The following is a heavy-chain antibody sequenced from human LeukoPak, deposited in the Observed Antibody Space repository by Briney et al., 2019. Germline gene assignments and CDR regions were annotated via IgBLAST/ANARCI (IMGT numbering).Heavy chain of an antibody. J-gene: IGHJ4*02. V-gene: IGHV3-7*01. CDR3: ARDSRALPS. Sequence: GGSLRLSCAASGFTFNNYWMSWVRQAPGKGLEWVANIKKDGSEKYYVDSVKGRFTISRDNVKNSLYLQMNSLRADDAAMYYCARDSRALPSWGQGTLVTVSS. CDR2: IKKDGSEK. CDR1: GFTFNNYW.